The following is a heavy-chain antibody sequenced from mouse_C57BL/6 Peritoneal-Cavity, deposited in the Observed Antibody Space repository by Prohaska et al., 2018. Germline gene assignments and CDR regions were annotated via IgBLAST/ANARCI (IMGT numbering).Heavy chain of an antibody. V-gene: IGHV3-6*01. CDR1: GYSITSGYY. Sequence: TISFTGYSITSGYYWNWIRQFPGNKLEWMGYISYDGSNNYNPSLKNRISITRDTSNNQFFLKLNSVTTEDTATYYCASINYAWFAYWGQGTLVTVSA. J-gene: IGHJ3*01. CDR2: ISYDGSN. CDR3: ASINYAWFAY. D-gene: IGHD2-1*01.